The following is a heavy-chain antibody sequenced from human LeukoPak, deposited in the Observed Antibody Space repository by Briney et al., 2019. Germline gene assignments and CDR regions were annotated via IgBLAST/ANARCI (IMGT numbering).Heavy chain of an antibody. CDR3: ARVVRTYVTGFFDI. J-gene: IGHJ3*02. V-gene: IGHV4-59*08. CDR2: IYYSGST. Sequence: SETLSLTCTVSGGSISSYYRSWIRQPPGKGLEWIGYIYYSGSTNYNPSLKSRVTISVDTSKNQFSLKLSSVTAADTAVYYCARVVRTYVTGFFDIWGQGTMVTVSS. D-gene: IGHD2-15*01. CDR1: GGSISSYY.